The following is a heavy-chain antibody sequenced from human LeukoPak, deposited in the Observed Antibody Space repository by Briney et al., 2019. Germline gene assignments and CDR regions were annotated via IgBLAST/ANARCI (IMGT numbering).Heavy chain of an antibody. D-gene: IGHD6-13*01. J-gene: IGHJ5*02. CDR2: IYHSGST. CDR1: GGSFSGYY. V-gene: IGHV4-34*01. Sequence: SETLSLTCAVYGGSFSGYYWSWIRQPPGKGLEWIGSIYHSGSTYYNPSLKSRVTISVDTSKNQFSLKLSSVTAADTAVYYCAREGAAAVPHNWFDPWGQGTLVTVSS. CDR3: AREGAAAVPHNWFDP.